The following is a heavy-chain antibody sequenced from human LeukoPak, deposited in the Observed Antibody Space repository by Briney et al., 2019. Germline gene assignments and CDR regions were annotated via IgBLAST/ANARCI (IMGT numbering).Heavy chain of an antibody. CDR2: INGDGRNI. CDR3: ASSRKVAAFDI. CDR1: GFTFSSYW. V-gene: IGHV3-74*01. Sequence: GGSLRLSCVASGFTFSSYWMHWVRQDPRKGLVWVSRINGDGRNINYADSVRGRFTISRDNAKNSLYLQMNSLRAEDTAVYYCASSRKVAAFDIWGQGTMVTVSS. J-gene: IGHJ3*02.